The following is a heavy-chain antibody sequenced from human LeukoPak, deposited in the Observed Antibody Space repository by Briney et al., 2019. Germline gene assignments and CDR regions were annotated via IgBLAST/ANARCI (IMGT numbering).Heavy chain of an antibody. Sequence: GTSLILSCAPSGFTFNRYGMHWVRQAPGEGLEWVAVISYDGNNVYYAGSVKGRFTISRDNSKNTLYLEMNSLRAEDTAVYFCARLTSSWSIDYWGQGTLVTVSS. CDR1: GFTFNRYG. J-gene: IGHJ4*02. V-gene: IGHV3-33*01. CDR2: ISYDGNNV. D-gene: IGHD6-13*01. CDR3: ARLTSSWSIDY.